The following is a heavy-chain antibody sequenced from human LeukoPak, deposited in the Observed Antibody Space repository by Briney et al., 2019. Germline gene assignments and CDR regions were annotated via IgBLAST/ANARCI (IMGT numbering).Heavy chain of an antibody. D-gene: IGHD6-6*01. J-gene: IGHJ4*02. V-gene: IGHV3-9*01. Sequence: PGGSLRLSCAASGFTFDDYAMHWVRQAPGKGLEWVSGISWNSGSIGYADSVKGRFAISRDNAKNSLYLQMNSLRAEDTALYYCAKDTSYSSSSGAFDYWGQGTLVTVSS. CDR3: AKDTSYSSSSGAFDY. CDR2: ISWNSGSI. CDR1: GFTFDDYA.